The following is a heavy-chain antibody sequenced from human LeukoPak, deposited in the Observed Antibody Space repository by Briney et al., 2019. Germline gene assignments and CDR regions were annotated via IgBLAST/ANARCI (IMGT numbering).Heavy chain of an antibody. CDR2: ISGSGVST. D-gene: IGHD6-13*01. J-gene: IGHJ4*02. Sequence: PGGSLRLSCAASGFTFSSYAMSWVRQAPGKGLEWVSAISGSGVSTYYADSVKGRFTISRDNSKNTLYLQMNSLRAEDTAVYYCARDLFGKSARAAAADHFDYWGQGTLVTVSS. V-gene: IGHV3-23*01. CDR3: ARDLFGKSARAAAADHFDY. CDR1: GFTFSSYA.